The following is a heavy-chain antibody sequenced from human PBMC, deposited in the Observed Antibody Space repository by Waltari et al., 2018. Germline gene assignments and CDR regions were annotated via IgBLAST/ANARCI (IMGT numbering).Heavy chain of an antibody. CDR1: GFTFSSYA. V-gene: IGHV3-30-3*01. D-gene: IGHD6-19*01. CDR3: AREFRAEGWAFDY. CDR2: ISYDGSNK. Sequence: QVQLVESGGGVVQPGRSLRLSCSASGFTFSSYAMHWVRQAPGKGLEWVAFISYDGSNKYSADSVKGRFTISRDKSKNTLYLQMNSLRAEDAAVYYCAREFRAEGWAFDYWGQGTLVTVSA. J-gene: IGHJ4*02.